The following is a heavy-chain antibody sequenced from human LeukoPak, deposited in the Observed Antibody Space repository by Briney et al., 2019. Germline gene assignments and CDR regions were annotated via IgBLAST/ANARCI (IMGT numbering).Heavy chain of an antibody. CDR1: GGSFSGYY. V-gene: IGHV4-34*01. CDR3: ARGLTYCSGGSCYPVRPYNWFDP. Sequence: SETLSLTCAVYGGSFSGYYWSWIRQPPGKGLEWIGEINHSGSTNHNPSLKTRVTISVDTSKTQFSLKLSSVTAADTAVYYCARGLTYCSGGSCYPVRPYNWFDPWGQGTLVTVSS. CDR2: INHSGST. J-gene: IGHJ5*02. D-gene: IGHD2-15*01.